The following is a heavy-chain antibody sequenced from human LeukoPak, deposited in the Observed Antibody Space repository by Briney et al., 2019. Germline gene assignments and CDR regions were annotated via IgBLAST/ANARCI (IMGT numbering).Heavy chain of an antibody. J-gene: IGHJ4*02. CDR1: GYTFTAYY. V-gene: IGHV1-2*06. Sequence: ASVKVSCKTSGYTFTAYYMHWVRQAPGQGLEWMGRINPNSGDTNFPQKFQGRVTMTRDTSIRTVYMILSRLRSDDTAVYYCARGSRGGYSLGYWGQGTLLTVPS. CDR3: ARGSRGGYSLGY. D-gene: IGHD4-23*01. CDR2: INPNSGDT.